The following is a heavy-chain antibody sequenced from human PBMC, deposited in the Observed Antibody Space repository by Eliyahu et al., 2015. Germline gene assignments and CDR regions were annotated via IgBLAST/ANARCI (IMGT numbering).Heavy chain of an antibody. CDR2: IKSKTDGGTT. J-gene: IGHJ4*02. CDR1: GFTFSNAW. CDR3: TTDHC. Sequence: EVQLVESGGGLVKPVXSXXXXXAASGFTFSNAWMSWVRQAPGKGLEWVGRIKSKTDGGTTDYAAPVKGRFTISRDDSKNTLYLQMNSLKTEDTAVYYCTTDHCWGQGTLVTVSS. V-gene: IGHV3-15*01.